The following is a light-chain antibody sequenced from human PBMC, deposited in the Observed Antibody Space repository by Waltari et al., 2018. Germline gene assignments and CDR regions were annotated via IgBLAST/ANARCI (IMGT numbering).Light chain of an antibody. J-gene: IGLJ2*01. V-gene: IGLV3-1*01. CDR3: QSWVGKVV. Sequence: YDLTQPPSASVSPGQTATTTVYRANSGEKFVSWYPQRPGQPPFLVIYQDFKRPSGIPERFSGSNSGNTATLTISGAQAMDEADFYCQSWVGKVVFGGGTKLTV. CDR1: NSGEKF. CDR2: QDF.